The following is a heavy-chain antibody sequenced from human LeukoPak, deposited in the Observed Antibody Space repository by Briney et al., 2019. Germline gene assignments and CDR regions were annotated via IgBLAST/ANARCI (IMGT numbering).Heavy chain of an antibody. J-gene: IGHJ3*02. CDR3: ARDQGIAAAGTGNAFDI. Sequence: ASVKVSCKASGGTFSSYAISWARQAPGQGLEWMGGIIPIFGTANYAQKFQGRVTITADESTSTAYMELSSLRSEDTAVYYCARDQGIAAAGTGNAFDIWGQGTMVTVSS. CDR2: IIPIFGTA. D-gene: IGHD6-13*01. V-gene: IGHV1-69*13. CDR1: GGTFSSYA.